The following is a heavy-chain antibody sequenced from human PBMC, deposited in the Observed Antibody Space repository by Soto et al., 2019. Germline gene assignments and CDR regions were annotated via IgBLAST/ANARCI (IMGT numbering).Heavy chain of an antibody. CDR3: ATDPKGRPKFLYYYYGMDV. CDR1: GYTLTELS. J-gene: IGHJ6*02. V-gene: IGHV1-24*01. CDR2: FDPEDGET. Sequence: ASVKFSCKVSGYTLTELSMHWVRQAPGKGLEWVGGFDPEDGETIYAQKFQGRVTMTEDTSTDTAYMELSSLRSEDTAVYYCATDPKGRPKFLYYYYGMDVWGQGTTVTVSS. D-gene: IGHD1-26*01.